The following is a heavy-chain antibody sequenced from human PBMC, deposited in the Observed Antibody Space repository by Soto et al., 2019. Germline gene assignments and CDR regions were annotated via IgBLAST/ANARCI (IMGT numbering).Heavy chain of an antibody. V-gene: IGHV1-69*13. CDR2: IIPIFGTA. J-gene: IGHJ6*04. CDR1: GGTFSSYA. Sequence: SVKVSCKASGGTFSSYAISWVRQAPGQGLEWMGGIIPIFGTANYAQKFQGRVTITADESTSTAYMELSSLRAEDTAVYYCTRAGPATCTSTSCFAYSPDVWGKGTTVTVSS. CDR3: TRAGPATCTSTSCFAYSPDV. D-gene: IGHD2-2*01.